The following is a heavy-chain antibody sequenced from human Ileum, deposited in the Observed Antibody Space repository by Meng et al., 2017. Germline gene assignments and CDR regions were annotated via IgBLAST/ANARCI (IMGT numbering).Heavy chain of an antibody. V-gene: IGHV4-61*08. CDR2: AST. J-gene: IGHJ4*02. D-gene: IGHD7-27*01. Sequence: QVQLQESGPGLVRPAETLSLICTVSGGSVSSDGFQWGWVRQPPGKGLEWIGYASTNYNSSLKSRVTISLDTSKNQFSLELSSVTAADTAVYYCARDHWGSLDYWGQGILVTVSS. CDR3: ARDHWGSLDY. CDR1: GGSVSSDGFQ.